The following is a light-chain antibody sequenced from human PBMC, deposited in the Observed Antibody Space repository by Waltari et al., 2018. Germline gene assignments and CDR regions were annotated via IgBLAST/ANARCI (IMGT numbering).Light chain of an antibody. J-gene: IGKJ2*01. Sequence: EIMMTQYPATLSVSPGDRATLSFRASQSIGYNLAWYHQKPGQVPRLLIYDSSTRATVISDKFSGSGSGTEFTLTISSLQSEDFAVYYCQQYSEWPPYNFGQGTKVEIK. CDR2: DSS. CDR1: QSIGYN. V-gene: IGKV3-15*01. CDR3: QQYSEWPPYN.